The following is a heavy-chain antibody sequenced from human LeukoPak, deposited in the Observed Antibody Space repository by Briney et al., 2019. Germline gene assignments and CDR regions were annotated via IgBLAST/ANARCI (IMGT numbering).Heavy chain of an antibody. CDR2: INWKTGNR. CDR1: GFNFDDYA. J-gene: IGHJ2*01. V-gene: IGHV3-9*01. D-gene: IGHD5-24*01. Sequence: GGSLRLSCAVSGFNFDDYAMHWVRQAPGRGLEWVSGINWKTGNRIYADSVKGRFTISRDNAKNSLYLQMSSLRAEDTALYYCTRRAARWQFDLWGCGTLLTVSS. CDR3: TRRAARWQFDL.